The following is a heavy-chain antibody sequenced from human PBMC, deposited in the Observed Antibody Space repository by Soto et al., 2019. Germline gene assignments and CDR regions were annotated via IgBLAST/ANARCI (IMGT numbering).Heavy chain of an antibody. D-gene: IGHD6-19*01. CDR3: ARDMGSGWYRGDAFDI. CDR2: ISAYNGNT. Sequence: GASVKVSCKASGYTFTSYGISWVRQAPGQGLEWMGWISAYNGNTNYAQKLQGRVTMTTDTSTSTAYMELRSLRSDDTAVYYCARDMGSGWYRGDAFDIWGQGTMVTVSS. J-gene: IGHJ3*02. CDR1: GYTFTSYG. V-gene: IGHV1-18*01.